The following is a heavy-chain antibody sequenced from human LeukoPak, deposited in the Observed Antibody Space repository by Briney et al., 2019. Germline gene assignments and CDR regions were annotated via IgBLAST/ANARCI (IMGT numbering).Heavy chain of an antibody. V-gene: IGHV3-66*01. D-gene: IGHD3-10*01. CDR3: ARDSHYYGSGSYANLLFNY. Sequence: PGGSLRLSCAASGFTVSSNYMSWVRRAPGKGLEWVSVIYSGGSTYYADSVKGRFTISRDNSKNTLYLQMNSLRAEDTAVYYCARDSHYYGSGSYANLLFNYWGQGTLVTVSS. J-gene: IGHJ4*02. CDR2: IYSGGST. CDR1: GFTVSSNY.